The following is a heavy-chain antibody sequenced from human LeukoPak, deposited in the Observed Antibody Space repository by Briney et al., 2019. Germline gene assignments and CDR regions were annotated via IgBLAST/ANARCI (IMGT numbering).Heavy chain of an antibody. V-gene: IGHV4-38-2*02. CDR1: GYSISSGYY. J-gene: IGHJ4*02. CDR3: ARTKLGMGVDY. CDR2: IYHSGST. D-gene: IGHD7-27*01. Sequence: SETLSLTCTVSGYSISSGYYWGWIRQPPGKGLEWIGSIYHSGSTYYNPSLKSRVTISVDTSKNQFSLELSSVTAADTAVYYCARTKLGMGVDYWGQGTLVTVSS.